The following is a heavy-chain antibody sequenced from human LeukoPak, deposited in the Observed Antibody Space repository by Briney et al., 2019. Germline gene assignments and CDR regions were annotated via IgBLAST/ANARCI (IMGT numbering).Heavy chain of an antibody. Sequence: ASVKVSCKASGYTITGYYMHWVRQAPGQGLEWMGRINPNSGGTNYAQKFQGWVTLTRDTSISTAYMELTRLKSDDTAVYYCARAWFVVVPAASHDAFDIWGQGTMVTVSS. D-gene: IGHD2-2*01. J-gene: IGHJ3*02. CDR1: GYTITGYY. CDR3: ARAWFVVVPAASHDAFDI. V-gene: IGHV1-2*04. CDR2: INPNSGGT.